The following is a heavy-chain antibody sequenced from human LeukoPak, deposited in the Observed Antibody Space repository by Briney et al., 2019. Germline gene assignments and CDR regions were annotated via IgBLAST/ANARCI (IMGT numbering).Heavy chain of an antibody. CDR1: GFTFGDYY. CDR2: ITSGGSNI. J-gene: IGHJ4*02. D-gene: IGHD5-24*01. Sequence: GGSLRLSCAASGFTFGDYYMSWIRQAPGKGLEWVSYITSGGSNIYYADSVKGRFTISRDNAKNSLYLQMNSLKAEDTAVYYCAIERFGGYNFDCWGQGTLVTVSS. CDR3: AIERFGGYNFDC. V-gene: IGHV3-11*04.